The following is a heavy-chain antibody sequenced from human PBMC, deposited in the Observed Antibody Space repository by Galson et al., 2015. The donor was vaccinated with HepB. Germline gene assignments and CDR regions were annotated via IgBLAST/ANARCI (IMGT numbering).Heavy chain of an antibody. Sequence: SLRLSCAASGFTFGDYAMSWFRQAPGKGLEWVGFIRSKAFGGTTDYAASVKGRFSISRDDSKSIAYLQVNSLKIEDSAVYYCSRRDGRSYGDAFDIWGQGTLLTVSS. CDR3: SRRDGRSYGDAFDI. D-gene: IGHD1-26*01. CDR2: IRSKAFGGTT. V-gene: IGHV3-49*03. CDR1: GFTFGDYA. J-gene: IGHJ3*02.